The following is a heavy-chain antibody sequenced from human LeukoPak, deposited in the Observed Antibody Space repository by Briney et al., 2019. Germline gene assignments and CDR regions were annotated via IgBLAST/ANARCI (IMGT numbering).Heavy chain of an antibody. CDR1: GGSISNTNW. CDR3: ASAAVWLAFDN. Sequence: PSETLSLTCGVSGGSISNTNWWTWVRPPPGKGLEWIGEVNLQGSTNYNPSLKSRVAISVDKSENHISLKLTSVTAADTAVYYCASAAVWLAFDNWGQGTLVTVSS. V-gene: IGHV4-4*02. J-gene: IGHJ4*02. D-gene: IGHD3-10*01. CDR2: VNLQGST.